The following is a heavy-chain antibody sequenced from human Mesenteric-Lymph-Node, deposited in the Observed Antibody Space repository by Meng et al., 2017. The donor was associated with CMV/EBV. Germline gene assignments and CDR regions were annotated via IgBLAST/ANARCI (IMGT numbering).Heavy chain of an antibody. J-gene: IGHJ4*02. CDR1: GGSFRGYY. Sequence: CAVYGGSFRGYYWSWIRQPPGKGLEWIGEINHSGSTNYNPSLKSRVTISVDTSKNQFSLKLSSVTAADTAVYYCARVLVVGATKACDYWGQGTLVTVSS. D-gene: IGHD1-26*01. V-gene: IGHV4-34*01. CDR3: ARVLVVGATKACDY. CDR2: INHSGST.